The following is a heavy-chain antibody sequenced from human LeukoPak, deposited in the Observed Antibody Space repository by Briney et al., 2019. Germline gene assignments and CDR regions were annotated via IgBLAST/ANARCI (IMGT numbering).Heavy chain of an antibody. Sequence: SETLSLTCTVSGVSISRYDWSWIRKPAGKGLDLIVRIYSSGPTNYNPALNSRVTMSVYTSNSQLSLRLSSVTAADTAVYYCARDGRGCSGGSCFDWREGTLVSVSS. CDR1: GVSISRYD. CDR2: IYSSGPT. V-gene: IGHV4-4*07. D-gene: IGHD2-15*01. CDR3: ARDGRGCSGGSCFD. J-gene: IGHJ4*02.